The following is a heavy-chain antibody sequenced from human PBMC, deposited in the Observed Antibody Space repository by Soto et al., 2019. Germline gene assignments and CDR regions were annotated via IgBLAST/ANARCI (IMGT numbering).Heavy chain of an antibody. V-gene: IGHV3-9*01. J-gene: IGHJ4*02. Sequence: VQLVESGGGLVQAGRSLRLSCATSGFTFDDYAMHWVRQAPGKGLEWVSGISWNSGSIGYADSVKGRFTISRDNAKNSLYLQMNSLRAEDTALYYCAKDSESSGFDVGDYWGQGSLVTVSS. CDR1: GFTFDDYA. D-gene: IGHD5-12*01. CDR2: ISWNSGSI. CDR3: AKDSESSGFDVGDY.